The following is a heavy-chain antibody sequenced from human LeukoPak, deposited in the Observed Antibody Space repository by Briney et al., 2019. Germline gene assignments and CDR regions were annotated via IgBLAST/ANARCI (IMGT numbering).Heavy chain of an antibody. Sequence: ASVKVSCKASGYTFTGYYMHWVRQAPGQGLEWMGWINPNSGGTDYAQKFQGRVTMPRDTSISTAYMELSRLRSDDTAVYYCARRADSSGYYHYYYYMDVWGKGTTVTVSS. CDR3: ARRADSSGYYHYYYYMDV. V-gene: IGHV1-2*02. CDR1: GYTFTGYY. CDR2: INPNSGGT. D-gene: IGHD3-22*01. J-gene: IGHJ6*03.